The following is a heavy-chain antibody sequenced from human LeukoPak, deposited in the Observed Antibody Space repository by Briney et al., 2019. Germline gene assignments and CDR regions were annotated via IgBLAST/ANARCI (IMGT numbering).Heavy chain of an antibody. CDR1: GFTFTTYA. V-gene: IGHV3-23*01. CDR3: ARGFDYYDSSGYLR. Sequence: GGSLRLSCAASGFTFTTYAMTWVRQAPGKGLEWVSGIGGSDGSTYYADSVKGRFTISRDNSKNTLYLQMNSLRAEDTAVYYCARGFDYYDSSGYLRWGQGTLVTVSS. D-gene: IGHD3-22*01. J-gene: IGHJ4*02. CDR2: IGGSDGST.